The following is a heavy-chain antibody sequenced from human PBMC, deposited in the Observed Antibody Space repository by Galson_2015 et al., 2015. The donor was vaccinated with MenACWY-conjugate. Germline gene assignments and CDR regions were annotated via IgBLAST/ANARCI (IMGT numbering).Heavy chain of an antibody. CDR3: AKSGMALDY. CDR2: ISYDGSNK. Sequence: SLRLSCAASGFTFSSYGMHWVRQAPGKGLEWVAVISYDGSNKYYADSVKGRFTISRDNSKNTLYLQMNSLRAEDTAVYYCAKSGMALDYWGQGTLVTVSS. CDR1: GFTFSSYG. V-gene: IGHV3-30*18. J-gene: IGHJ4*02. D-gene: IGHD5-24*01.